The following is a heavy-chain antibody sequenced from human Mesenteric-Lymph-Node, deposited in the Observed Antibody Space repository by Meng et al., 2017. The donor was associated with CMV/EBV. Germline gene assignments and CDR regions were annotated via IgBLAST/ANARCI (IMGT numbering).Heavy chain of an antibody. Sequence: GESLKISCAASGFTFSSYSMNWVRQAPGKGLEWVSSISSSSSYIYYADSVKGRSTISRDNAKHSVYLQMNSLRAEDTAVYYCARDYQLFDAFDIWGQGTVVTVSS. D-gene: IGHD2-2*01. J-gene: IGHJ3*02. CDR3: ARDYQLFDAFDI. V-gene: IGHV3-21*03. CDR1: GFTFSSYS. CDR2: ISSSSSYI.